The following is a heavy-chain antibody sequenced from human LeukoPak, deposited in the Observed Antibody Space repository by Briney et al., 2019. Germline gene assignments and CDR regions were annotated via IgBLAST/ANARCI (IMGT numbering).Heavy chain of an antibody. D-gene: IGHD3-16*01. CDR2: IGTAGDA. CDR3: ARGYVYSYDY. V-gene: IGHV3-13*01. Sequence: GGSLRLSCVASGFPFSSYDMHWVRQATGKGLEWVSAIGTAGDAYYPGTVRGRFTISRENAKNSLYLQTNSLRADDTAVYYCARGYVYSYDYWGQGIMVTVSS. CDR1: GFPFSSYD. J-gene: IGHJ4*02.